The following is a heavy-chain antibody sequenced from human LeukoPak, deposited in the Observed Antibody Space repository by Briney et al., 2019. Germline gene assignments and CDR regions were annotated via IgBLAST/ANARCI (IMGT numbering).Heavy chain of an antibody. Sequence: ASVKVSCKASGYTFTSYYMHWVRQAPGQGLEWMGIINPSGGSTSYAQKFQGRVTMTRDTSTSTDYMELSSLRSEDTAVYYCAIPREDCSGGSCYQDYLDYWGQGTLVTVSS. J-gene: IGHJ4*02. CDR2: INPSGGST. V-gene: IGHV1-46*01. CDR1: GYTFTSYY. CDR3: AIPREDCSGGSCYQDYLDY. D-gene: IGHD2-15*01.